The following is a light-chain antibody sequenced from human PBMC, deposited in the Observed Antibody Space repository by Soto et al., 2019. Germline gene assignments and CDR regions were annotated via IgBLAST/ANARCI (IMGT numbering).Light chain of an antibody. V-gene: IGLV2-14*03. CDR2: GVN. J-gene: IGLJ2*01. CDR1: SRDVGDYNF. CDR3: SSYTSSSTLV. Sequence: QSALTQPASVSGSPGQSITISCTGNSRDVGDYNFISWYQQHPGKAPKLIIYGVNYRPSGVSNRFSGSKSGNTASLTISGLQAEDEADYYCSSYTSSSTLVFGGGTKDNVL.